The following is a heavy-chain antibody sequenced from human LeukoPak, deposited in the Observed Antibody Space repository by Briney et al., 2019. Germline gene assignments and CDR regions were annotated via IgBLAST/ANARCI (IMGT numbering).Heavy chain of an antibody. CDR1: GDSISTYF. J-gene: IGHJ5*02. CDR2: VYYSGST. CDR3: ARYSGRLAGSKWFDP. Sequence: SETLSLTCTVSGDSISTYFWSWIPQPPGKGLEWIGYVYYSGSTNYNPSLKSRVSISVDTSRNQFSLKLNFVTAADTAVYYCARYSGRLAGSKWFDPWGQGTLVTVSS. V-gene: IGHV4-59*01. D-gene: IGHD1-26*01.